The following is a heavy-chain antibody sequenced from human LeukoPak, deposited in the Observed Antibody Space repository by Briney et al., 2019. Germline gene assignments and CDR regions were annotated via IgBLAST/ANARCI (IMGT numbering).Heavy chain of an antibody. CDR3: ARGVAAAATPFDY. V-gene: IGHV3-21*01. CDR1: GFTFSSYS. CDR2: ISSSSSYI. Sequence: GGSLRLSCAASGFTFSSYSMNWVRQAPGKWLEWVSSISSSSSYIYYADSVKGRFTISRDNAKNSLYLQMNSLRAEDTAVYYCARGVAAAATPFDYWGQGTLVTVSS. D-gene: IGHD6-13*01. J-gene: IGHJ4*02.